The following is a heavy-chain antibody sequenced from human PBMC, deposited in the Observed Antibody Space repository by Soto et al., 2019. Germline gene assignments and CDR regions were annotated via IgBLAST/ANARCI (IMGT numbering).Heavy chain of an antibody. J-gene: IGHJ4*02. D-gene: IGHD3-10*01. Sequence: SETLSLTCAVYGGSFSGYYWSWIRQPPGKGLEWIGEINHSGSTNYNPSLKSRVTISVDTSKNQFSLKLSSVTAADTAVYYCARVERFGETFGNPIDYWGQGTLVTVSS. CDR3: ARVERFGETFGNPIDY. V-gene: IGHV4-34*01. CDR2: INHSGST. CDR1: GGSFSGYY.